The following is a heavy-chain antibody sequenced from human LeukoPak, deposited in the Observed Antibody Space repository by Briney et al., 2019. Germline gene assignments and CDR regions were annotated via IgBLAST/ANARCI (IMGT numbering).Heavy chain of an antibody. J-gene: IGHJ3*02. CDR2: MNPNSGNT. Sequence: ASVKVSCKASGYTFTSYDINWVRQATGQGLEWMGWMNPNSGNTGYAQKFQGRVTMTRNTSISTAYMELSSLRSEDTAVYYCARRAEVYNWNYADAFDIWGQGTMVTVSS. V-gene: IGHV1-8*01. CDR1: GYTFTSYD. CDR3: ARRAEVYNWNYADAFDI. D-gene: IGHD1-7*01.